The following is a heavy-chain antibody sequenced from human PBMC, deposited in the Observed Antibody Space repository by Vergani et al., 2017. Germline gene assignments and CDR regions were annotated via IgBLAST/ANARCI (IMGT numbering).Heavy chain of an antibody. D-gene: IGHD2-15*01. J-gene: IGHJ1*01. CDR1: GFTFGDYY. CDR3: ARISGGSAPYLHY. V-gene: IGHV3-7*01. Sequence: EVHLLESGGGLVQSGGSLRLSCAASGFTFGDYYMVWIRLAPGKGLDWVASIKRDGTETFYVDSVKGRFTISRDNAKTTLYLQMNSLRDEDRGVYYCARISGGSAPYLHYCGEGTLVTVAS. CDR2: IKRDGTET.